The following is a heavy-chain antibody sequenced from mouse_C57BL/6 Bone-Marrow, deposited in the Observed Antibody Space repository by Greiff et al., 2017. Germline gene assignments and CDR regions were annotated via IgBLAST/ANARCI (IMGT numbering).Heavy chain of an antibody. V-gene: IGHV3-1*01. J-gene: IGHJ4*01. D-gene: IGHD2-4*01. CDR3: ARTDYQGAMDY. CDR2: IRYSGST. Sequence: EVKLVESGPGMVKPSQSLSLTCTVTGYSITSCYDWHLLRPLPGNKLECMAYIRYSGSTNYNPYLNSRISITHDTSKNHFFLKLNSVTTEDTATYCCARTDYQGAMDYWGQGTSVTVSS. CDR1: GYSITSCYD.